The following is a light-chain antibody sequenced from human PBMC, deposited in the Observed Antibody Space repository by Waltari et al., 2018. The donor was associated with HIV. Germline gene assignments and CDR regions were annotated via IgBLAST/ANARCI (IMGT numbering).Light chain of an antibody. CDR3: SSYTSSSTPYV. V-gene: IGLV2-14*01. J-gene: IGLJ1*01. Sequence: QSALTQPASMSGSPGQSIPLSCTGTSSDVGGYNYVCWYQQHPGKAPKLMIYEVSNRPSGVSNRFSGSKSGNTASLTISGLQAEDEADYYCSSYTSSSTPYVFGTGTKVTVL. CDR2: EVS. CDR1: SSDVGGYNY.